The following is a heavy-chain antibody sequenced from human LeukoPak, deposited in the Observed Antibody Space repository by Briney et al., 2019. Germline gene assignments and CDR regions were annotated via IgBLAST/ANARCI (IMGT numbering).Heavy chain of an antibody. D-gene: IGHD4-17*01. CDR3: ATRLPVSAHDYGVWDY. V-gene: IGHV4-38-2*02. CDR1: GYSISSGYY. Sequence: SETLSLTCTVSGYSISSGYYWDWIRQPPGKGLEWIGSIYHRGTTYSNPSLKSRVTISVDMSKNQFSLNLTSVTAADTAVYYCATRLPVSAHDYGVWDYWGQGTLVTVSS. CDR2: IYHRGTT. J-gene: IGHJ4*02.